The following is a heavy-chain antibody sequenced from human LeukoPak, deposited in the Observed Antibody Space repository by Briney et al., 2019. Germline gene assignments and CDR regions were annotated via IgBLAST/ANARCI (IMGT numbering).Heavy chain of an antibody. CDR1: GGSFSGYY. Sequence: SETLSLTCAVYGGSFSGYYWSWIRQPPGKGLEWIGEINHSGSTNYNPSLKSRVTISVDTSRNQFSLKLSSVTAADTAVYYCARVTGYMIEDYFDYWGQGTLVTVSS. CDR2: INHSGST. D-gene: IGHD3-22*01. CDR3: ARVTGYMIEDYFDY. J-gene: IGHJ4*02. V-gene: IGHV4-34*01.